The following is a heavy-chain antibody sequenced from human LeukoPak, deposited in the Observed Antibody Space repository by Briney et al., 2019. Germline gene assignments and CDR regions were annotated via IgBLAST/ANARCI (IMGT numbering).Heavy chain of an antibody. J-gene: IGHJ4*02. CDR3: TTERPYFDN. CDR1: GFTFSDAW. V-gene: IGHV3-15*01. Sequence: GSLRLSCAASGFTFSDAWVSWVRQAPGKGLEWVGRIKSKTHGGTTQYAAPVKGRFTISRDDSKTAVYLQMNSLKSEDAAMYYCTTERPYFDNWGQGTLVTVSS. CDR2: IKSKTHGGTT.